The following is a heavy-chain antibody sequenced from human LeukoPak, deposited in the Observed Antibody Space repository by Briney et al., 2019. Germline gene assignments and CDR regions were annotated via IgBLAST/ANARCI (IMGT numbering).Heavy chain of an antibody. Sequence: GGSLRLSCAASGFTVSSNYMSWVRQAPGKGLEWVSVIYSGGSTYYADSVKGRFTISRDNSKNTLYLQMNSLRAEDTAVYYCAKSGSYSWYFDYWGQGTLVTVSS. D-gene: IGHD1-26*01. CDR2: IYSGGST. CDR3: AKSGSYSWYFDY. CDR1: GFTVSSNY. V-gene: IGHV3-53*05. J-gene: IGHJ4*02.